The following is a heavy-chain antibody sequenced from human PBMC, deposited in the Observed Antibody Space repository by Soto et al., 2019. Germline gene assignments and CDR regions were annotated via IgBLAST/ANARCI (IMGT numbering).Heavy chain of an antibody. J-gene: IGHJ4*02. V-gene: IGHV3-23*01. CDR2: SSATGAGT. D-gene: IGHD3-3*01. Sequence: VGSLRLSCASSGFTFSSYGMTCVRHSPGKGLEWVSFSSATGAGTYYADSVKGRFTISRDNYKNTLYLKMTSLRADDTAVYYCAKDRRAGGNYGFYSDFWGQGALVTVS. CDR1: GFTFSSYG. CDR3: AKDRRAGGNYGFYSDF.